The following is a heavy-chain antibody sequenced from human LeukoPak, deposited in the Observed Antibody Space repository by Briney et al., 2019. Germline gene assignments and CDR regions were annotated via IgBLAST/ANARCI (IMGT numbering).Heavy chain of an antibody. Sequence: GGSLTLSCAASGLTVRFKCMSWLRQAPGKGLEWVSFIYSGGSSYYADSVKGRFTVSSDTSNNTLYLQINSLRAEDTAVYYCATRPDGNDVPYFDYWGQGTLLTVSS. V-gene: IGHV3-66*01. CDR2: IYSGGSS. J-gene: IGHJ4*02. CDR3: ATRPDGNDVPYFDY. CDR1: GLTVRFKC. D-gene: IGHD5-12*01.